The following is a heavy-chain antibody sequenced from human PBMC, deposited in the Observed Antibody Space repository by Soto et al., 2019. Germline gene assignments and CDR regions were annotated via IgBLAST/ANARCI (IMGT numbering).Heavy chain of an antibody. J-gene: IGHJ4*02. CDR3: ARLFFKLGVGRPRVSYFDY. Sequence: SETLSLTCTVSGGSISSSHYFWAWIRQPPGKGLEWIGNIYYSGSTYYNASLKSRVAISVDTSKTRFSLKLNFVTAADTAVYYCARLFFKLGVGRPRVSYFDYWGQGSQVTVSS. CDR1: GGSISSSHYF. V-gene: IGHV4-39*01. CDR2: IYYSGST. D-gene: IGHD7-27*01.